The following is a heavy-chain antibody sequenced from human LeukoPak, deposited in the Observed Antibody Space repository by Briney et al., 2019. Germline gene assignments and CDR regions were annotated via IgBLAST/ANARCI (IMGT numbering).Heavy chain of an antibody. Sequence: PGGSLRLSCAASGFTFSSYAMSWVRQAPGKGLECVSVISGSGGSTHYRDSVKGRFTISRDNSKNTLYLQMNSLRVEDTAVYYCAKDGTTTITFDYWGQGTLVTVSS. CDR2: ISGSGGST. D-gene: IGHD1-1*01. V-gene: IGHV3-23*01. J-gene: IGHJ4*02. CDR3: AKDGTTTITFDY. CDR1: GFTFSSYA.